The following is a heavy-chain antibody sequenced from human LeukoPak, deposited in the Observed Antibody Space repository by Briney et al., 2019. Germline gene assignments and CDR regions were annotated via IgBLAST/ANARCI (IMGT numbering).Heavy chain of an antibody. V-gene: IGHV3-48*02. Sequence: PGGSLRLSCAASGFTFSSFAINWVRQAPGKGLEWISYISTTGTTIHYADSVKGRFAISRDNAKSSLYLQMNSLRDEDTAVYYCARVWQDYSGVDYWGQGTLVTVSS. D-gene: IGHD2-21*01. CDR3: ARVWQDYSGVDY. CDR1: GFTFSSFA. J-gene: IGHJ4*02. CDR2: ISTTGTTI.